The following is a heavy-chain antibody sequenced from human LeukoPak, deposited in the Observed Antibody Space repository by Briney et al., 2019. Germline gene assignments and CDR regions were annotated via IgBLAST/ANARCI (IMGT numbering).Heavy chain of an antibody. CDR3: ARERKVRATSRESAFGI. V-gene: IGHV4-59*01. Sequence: SETLSLTCTVSGGSLSSYYWSWIRQPPGKGLEWIGYIYYSGSTNYNPSLKSRVTISVVTSKNQFSLMLSSVTAADTAVYYCARERKVRATSRESAFGIWGQGTMVTVSS. CDR1: GGSLSSYY. D-gene: IGHD2-2*01. CDR2: IYYSGST. J-gene: IGHJ3*02.